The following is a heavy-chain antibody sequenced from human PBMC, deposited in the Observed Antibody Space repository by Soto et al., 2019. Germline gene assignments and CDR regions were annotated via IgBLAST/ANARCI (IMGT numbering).Heavy chain of an antibody. Sequence: QVQLVQSGAEVKKPGASVKVSCKTSGYTFTASYIHWVRQAPGQGLEWMGWINPDSGDTTYGQKLQGRVTLTTDTSTSTAYMELRSLRSDDTAVYYCARVSSSIVVVPDYGMDVWGQGTTVTVSS. V-gene: IGHV1-2*02. D-gene: IGHD2-15*01. J-gene: IGHJ6*02. CDR2: INPDSGDT. CDR3: ARVSSSIVVVPDYGMDV. CDR1: GYTFTASY.